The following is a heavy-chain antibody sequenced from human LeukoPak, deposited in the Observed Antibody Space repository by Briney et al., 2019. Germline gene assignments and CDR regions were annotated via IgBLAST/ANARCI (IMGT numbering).Heavy chain of an antibody. Sequence: AGSLRLSCAASAFTFRSYCMHWVRQAPGKGLEWVTFIRYDGSKKYYADSVKRRFTISRDNSKNTLYLQMNSLRAEDTAVYYCAKEIWPTVTIPGWPYFDYWGQGTLVTVSS. D-gene: IGHD4-17*01. CDR3: AKEIWPTVTIPGWPYFDY. CDR2: IRYDGSKK. CDR1: AFTFRSYC. J-gene: IGHJ4*02. V-gene: IGHV3-30*02.